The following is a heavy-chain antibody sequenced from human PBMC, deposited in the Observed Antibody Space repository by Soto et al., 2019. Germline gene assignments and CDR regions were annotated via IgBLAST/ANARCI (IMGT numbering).Heavy chain of an antibody. CDR3: ARGPTDYYDNSANYFLDY. CDR2: ISTYNGNT. D-gene: IGHD3-22*01. Sequence: ASVNVSCKASGYTFITYGVSWVLQAPGQGLDWLGWISTYNGNTRYAERLQGRVTMTTDTTTNTAYMELRNLRSDDTAVYYCARGPTDYYDNSANYFLDYWGQRTLVTVSS. CDR1: GYTFITYG. J-gene: IGHJ4*02. V-gene: IGHV1-18*01.